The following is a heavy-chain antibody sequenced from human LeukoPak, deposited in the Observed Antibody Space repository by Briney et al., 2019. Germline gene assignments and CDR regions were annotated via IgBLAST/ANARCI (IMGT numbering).Heavy chain of an antibody. CDR1: GFTVISNY. CDR2: ISGSGGST. Sequence: GGSLRLSCAASGFTVISNYMSWVRQAPGKGLEWVSAISGSGGSTYYADSVKGRFTISRDNSKNTLYLQMNSLRAEDTAVYYCAKALQSRYYFDYWGQGTLVTVSS. D-gene: IGHD5-24*01. CDR3: AKALQSRYYFDY. V-gene: IGHV3-23*01. J-gene: IGHJ4*02.